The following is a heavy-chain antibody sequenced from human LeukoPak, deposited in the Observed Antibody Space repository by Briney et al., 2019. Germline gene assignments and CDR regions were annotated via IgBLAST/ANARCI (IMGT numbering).Heavy chain of an antibody. Sequence: ASVKVSCKASGYTFTDYYILWLRQAPGQGLESVGWINPHSGGTNFAQRFQGRVTMTRDTSISTVYMELTRLTSDDTAVYYCATVPCVISSCSPDNWFDPWGQGTLVTVSS. D-gene: IGHD2-2*01. CDR1: GYTFTDYY. J-gene: IGHJ5*02. V-gene: IGHV1-2*02. CDR2: INPHSGGT. CDR3: ATVPCVISSCSPDNWFDP.